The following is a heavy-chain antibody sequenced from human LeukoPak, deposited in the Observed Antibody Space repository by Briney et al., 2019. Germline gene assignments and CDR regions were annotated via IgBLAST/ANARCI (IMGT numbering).Heavy chain of an antibody. CDR1: GFTFDDYA. V-gene: IGHV3-69-1*01. CDR3: ARDGYSGYAFDI. D-gene: IGHD5-12*01. J-gene: IGHJ3*02. Sequence: GGSLRLSCAASGFTFDDYAMHWVRQAPGKGLEWVSYISSSSTIYYADSVKGRFTISRDNAKNSLYLQMNSLRDEDTAVYYCARDGYSGYAFDIWGQGTMVTVSS. CDR2: ISSSSTI.